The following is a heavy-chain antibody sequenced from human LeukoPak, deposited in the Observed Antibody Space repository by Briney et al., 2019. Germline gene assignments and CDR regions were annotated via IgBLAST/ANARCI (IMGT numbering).Heavy chain of an antibody. CDR2: ISSSSSYI. CDR1: GFTFSSYS. V-gene: IGHV3-21*01. Sequence: WGSLRLSCAASGFTFSSYSMNWVRQAPGKGLEWVSSISSSSSYIYYADSVTGRFTISRDNDKNSLYLQMNSLRAEDTAVYYCARDPRSSWYVDYWGQGTLVTVSS. D-gene: IGHD6-13*01. CDR3: ARDPRSSWYVDY. J-gene: IGHJ4*02.